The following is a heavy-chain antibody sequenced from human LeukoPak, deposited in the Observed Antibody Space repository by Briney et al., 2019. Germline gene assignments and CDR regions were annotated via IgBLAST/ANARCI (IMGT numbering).Heavy chain of an antibody. Sequence: GGSLRLSCAASGFTFSSYGMHWVRQAPGKGLEWVAFIRYDGSNKYYADSVKGRFTISRDNSKNTLYLQMNSLRAEDTAVYYCAKDLTPRESSSWYGGYYMDVWGKGTTVTVSS. CDR3: AKDLTPRESSSWYGGYYMDV. V-gene: IGHV3-30*02. CDR1: GFTFSSYG. D-gene: IGHD6-13*01. J-gene: IGHJ6*03. CDR2: IRYDGSNK.